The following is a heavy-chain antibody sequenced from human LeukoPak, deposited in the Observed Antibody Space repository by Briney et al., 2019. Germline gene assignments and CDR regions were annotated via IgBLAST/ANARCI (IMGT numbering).Heavy chain of an antibody. D-gene: IGHD3-22*01. CDR3: ASGIRGDYYDSSGYLDY. CDR1: GGSISSSSYY. J-gene: IGHJ4*02. V-gene: IGHV4-39*01. Sequence: PSETLSLTCTVSGGSISSSSYYWGWIRQPPGKGLEWIGSIYYSGGTYYNPSLKSRVTISVDTSKNQFSLKLSSVTAADTAVYYCASGIRGDYYDSSGYLDYWGQGTLVTVSS. CDR2: IYYSGGT.